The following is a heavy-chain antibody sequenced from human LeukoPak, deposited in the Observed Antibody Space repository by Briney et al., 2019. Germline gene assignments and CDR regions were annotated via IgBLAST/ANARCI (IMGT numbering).Heavy chain of an antibody. CDR2: IHSGGTT. CDR3: ARSWDERLNFDY. D-gene: IGHD1-1*01. J-gene: IGHJ4*02. Sequence: GGSLRLSCAASGFIVSSKYMSWVRQAPGKGLEWLSVIHSGGTTDYTDSVRGRFTISRDNSKNILYLQMNSLTTEDTAVYYCARSWDERLNFDYWGQGTLVTVSS. V-gene: IGHV3-53*05. CDR1: GFIVSSKY.